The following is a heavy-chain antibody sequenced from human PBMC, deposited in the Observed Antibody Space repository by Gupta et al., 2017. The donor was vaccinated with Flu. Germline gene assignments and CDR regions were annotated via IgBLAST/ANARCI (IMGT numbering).Heavy chain of an antibody. CDR2: ISGSGGST. V-gene: IGHV3-23*01. CDR3: ANTDSSGYYYAGY. D-gene: IGHD3-22*01. CDR1: GFTFSSYA. Sequence: EVQLLESGGGLVQPGGSLRLSCAASGFTFSSYAMSWVRQAPGKGLEWVSAISGSGGSTYYADSVKGRFTISRDNSKNTLYLQMNSLRAEDTAVYYCANTDSSGYYYAGYWGQGTLVTVSS. J-gene: IGHJ4*02.